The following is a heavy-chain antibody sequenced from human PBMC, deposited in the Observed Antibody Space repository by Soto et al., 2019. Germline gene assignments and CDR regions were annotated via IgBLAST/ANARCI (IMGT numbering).Heavy chain of an antibody. Sequence: QLQLQESGPGLVKPSETLSLTCTVSGDSISGSPYFWGWIRQPPGKGLEWIASIFYDGYTYYTPSMKSRAIISVDTSKNKSSLKLTSVAAADTAIYFCARLQAAVPHYWGQGTLVIVSS. D-gene: IGHD6-13*01. J-gene: IGHJ4*02. CDR2: IFYDGYT. CDR3: ARLQAAVPHY. CDR1: GDSISGSPYF. V-gene: IGHV4-39*01.